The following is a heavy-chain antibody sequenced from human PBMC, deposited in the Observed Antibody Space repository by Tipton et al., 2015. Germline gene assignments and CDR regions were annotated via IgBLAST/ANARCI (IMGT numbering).Heavy chain of an antibody. CDR2: ISGYNGNT. Sequence: QLVQSGAEVKKPGASVKVSCKASGYSFTTFGIAWVRQAPGQGPELMGWISGYNGNTNYAPKVQGRVTMTTDASTNTVYMELRSLRFDDTAVYYCARDLAAETTDAFDIWGQGTIVTVSS. CDR1: GYSFTTFG. J-gene: IGHJ3*02. V-gene: IGHV1-18*01. D-gene: IGHD6-13*01. CDR3: ARDLAAETTDAFDI.